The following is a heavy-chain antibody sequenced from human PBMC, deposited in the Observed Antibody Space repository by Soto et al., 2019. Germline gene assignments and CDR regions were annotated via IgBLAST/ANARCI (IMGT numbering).Heavy chain of an antibody. CDR3: ARGIAARGYYYYMDV. V-gene: IGHV4-4*02. J-gene: IGHJ6*03. Sequence: PSETLSLTCAVSSGSISSSNWWSWVRQPPGKGLEWIGEIYHSGSTNYNPSLKSRVTISVDKSKNQFSLKLSSVTAADTAVYYCARGIAARGYYYYMDVWGKGTTVTVSS. D-gene: IGHD6-6*01. CDR1: SGSISSSNW. CDR2: IYHSGST.